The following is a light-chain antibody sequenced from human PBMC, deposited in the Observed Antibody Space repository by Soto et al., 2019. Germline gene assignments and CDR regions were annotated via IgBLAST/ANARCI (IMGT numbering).Light chain of an antibody. CDR1: QSVSTNY. V-gene: IGKV3D-20*02. CDR3: QQRSNGPIT. Sequence: EIVLTQSPATLSLSPGERATLYCWASQSVSTNYLAWYQQKPGQAPRLLIYDASNRATGIPARFSGSGSGTDFTLTISSLEPEDFAVYYCQQRSNGPITFGQGTRLEIK. J-gene: IGKJ5*01. CDR2: DAS.